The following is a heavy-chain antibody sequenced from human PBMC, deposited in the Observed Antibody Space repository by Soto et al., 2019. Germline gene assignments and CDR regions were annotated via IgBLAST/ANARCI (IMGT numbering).Heavy chain of an antibody. D-gene: IGHD5-12*01. Sequence: QVQLVESGGGVVQPGRSLRLSCAASGFTFSSYGMHWVRQAPGKGLEWVAVIWYDGSNKYYADSVKGRFTISRDNSKNTLYLQMNSLRAEDTAVYYCAREYSGYSTGAGGFNRSFFDYWGQGTLVTVSS. V-gene: IGHV3-33*01. J-gene: IGHJ4*02. CDR1: GFTFSSYG. CDR2: IWYDGSNK. CDR3: AREYSGYSTGAGGFNRSFFDY.